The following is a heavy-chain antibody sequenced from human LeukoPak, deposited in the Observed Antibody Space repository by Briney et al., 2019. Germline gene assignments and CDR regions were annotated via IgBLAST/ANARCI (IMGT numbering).Heavy chain of an antibody. V-gene: IGHV4-34*01. Sequence: SETLSLTCAVYGGSFSGYYWSWIRQPPGKGLEWIGEINHSGSTNYNPSLKSRVTISVDTSKNQFSLKLSSVTAADTAVYYCARDPLGGWYNYWGQGTLVTVSS. J-gene: IGHJ4*02. D-gene: IGHD6-19*01. CDR3: ARDPLGGWYNY. CDR2: INHSGST. CDR1: GGSFSGYY.